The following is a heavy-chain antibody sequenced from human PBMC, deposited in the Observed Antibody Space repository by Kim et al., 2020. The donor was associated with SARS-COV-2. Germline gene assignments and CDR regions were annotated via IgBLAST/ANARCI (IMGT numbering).Heavy chain of an antibody. CDR2: FDPEDGET. D-gene: IGHD3-10*01. CDR3: ATGMVRGVRSPAGAFDI. V-gene: IGHV1-24*01. CDR1: GYTLTELS. Sequence: ASVKVSCKVSGYTLTELSMHWVRQAPGKGLEWMGGFDPEDGETIYAQKFQGRVTMTEDTSTDTAYMELSSLRSEDTAVYYCATGMVRGVRSPAGAFDIWGQGTMVTVSS. J-gene: IGHJ3*02.